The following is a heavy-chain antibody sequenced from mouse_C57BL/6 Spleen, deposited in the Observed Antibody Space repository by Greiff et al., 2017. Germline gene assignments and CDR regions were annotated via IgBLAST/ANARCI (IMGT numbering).Heavy chain of an antibody. Sequence: EVQRVESGGGLVQPGGSLSLSCAASGFTFTDYYMSWVRQPPGKALEWLGFIRNKANGYTTEYNASVKGRFTISRDNSQSILYLQMNALRAEDSATYYCARFSYSSSLYAMDYWGQGTSVTVSS. D-gene: IGHD1-1*01. V-gene: IGHV7-3*01. CDR2: IRNKANGYTT. CDR3: ARFSYSSSLYAMDY. J-gene: IGHJ4*01. CDR1: GFTFTDYY.